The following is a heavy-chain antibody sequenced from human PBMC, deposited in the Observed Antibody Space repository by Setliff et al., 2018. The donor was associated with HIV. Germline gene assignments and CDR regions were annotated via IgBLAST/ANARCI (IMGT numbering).Heavy chain of an antibody. CDR3: ARRSPGGGYYMDV. V-gene: IGHV4-61*02. J-gene: IGHJ6*03. CDR2: IYTSGST. CDR1: GGSISSGGHY. Sequence: SETLSLTCSVSGGSISSGGHYWSWIRQPAGKGLEWIGRIYTSGSTNYNPSLKSRVTISLDTSKNQFSLNLSSVTAADTAVYYCARRSPGGGYYMDVWGKGTTVTVSS. D-gene: IGHD3-16*01.